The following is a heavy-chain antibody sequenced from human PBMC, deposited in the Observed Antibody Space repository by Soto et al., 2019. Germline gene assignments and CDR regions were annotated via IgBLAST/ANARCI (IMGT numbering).Heavy chain of an antibody. J-gene: IGHJ4*02. CDR1: GYTFTSYG. D-gene: IGHD2-15*01. Sequence: ASVKVSCKASGYTFTSYGISWVRQAPGQGLKWMGWISAYNGNTNYAQKLQGRVTMTTDTSTSTAYMELRSLRSDDTAVYYCARGYCSGGRCHPLAYWGQGTLVTVSS. CDR3: ARGYCSGGRCHPLAY. V-gene: IGHV1-18*01. CDR2: ISAYNGNT.